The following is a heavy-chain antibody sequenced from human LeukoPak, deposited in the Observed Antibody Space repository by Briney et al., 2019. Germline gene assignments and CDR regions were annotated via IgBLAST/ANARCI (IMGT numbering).Heavy chain of an antibody. CDR3: ARAIPRYYDSSGTTSDAFDI. Sequence: SVKVSCKASGYTFTGYYMHWVRQAPGQGLEWMGGIIPIFGTANYAQKFQGRVTITADESTSTAYMELSSLRSEDTAVYYCARAIPRYYDSSGTTSDAFDIWGQGTMVTVSS. V-gene: IGHV1-69*13. D-gene: IGHD3-22*01. CDR1: GYTFTGYY. CDR2: IIPIFGTA. J-gene: IGHJ3*02.